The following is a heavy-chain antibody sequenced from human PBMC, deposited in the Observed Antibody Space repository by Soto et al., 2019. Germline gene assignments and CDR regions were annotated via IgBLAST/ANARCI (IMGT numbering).Heavy chain of an antibody. D-gene: IGHD3-10*01. J-gene: IGHJ5*02. CDR1: GYTFTSYG. CDR3: ALMEAYGSGSYIDWFDP. CDR2: IIPIFGTA. Sequence: GASVKVSCKASGYTFTSYGISWVRQAPGQGLEWMGGIIPIFGTANYAQKFQERVTITRDMSTSTAYMELSSLRSEDTAVYYCALMEAYGSGSYIDWFDPWGQGTLVTVSS. V-gene: IGHV1-69*05.